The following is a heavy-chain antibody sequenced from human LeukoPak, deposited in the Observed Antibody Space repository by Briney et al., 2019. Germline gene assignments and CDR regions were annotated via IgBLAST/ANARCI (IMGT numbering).Heavy chain of an antibody. Sequence: SETLCLTCAASGGSISSYYWSWIRQPAGKGLEWIGRIYTSGSTTYNPSLERRVTMSVDWTKNQFSLKLSSVTAADTAVYYCARDQPMAALRLGYYYYGMDVWGQGTTVTVSS. CDR3: ARDQPMAALRLGYYYYGMDV. J-gene: IGHJ6*02. CDR2: IYTSGST. D-gene: IGHD6-6*01. V-gene: IGHV4-4*07. CDR1: GGSISSYY.